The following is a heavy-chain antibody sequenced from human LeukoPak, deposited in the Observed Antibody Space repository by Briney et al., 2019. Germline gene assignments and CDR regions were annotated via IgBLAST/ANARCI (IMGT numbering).Heavy chain of an antibody. Sequence: PSETLSLTCTVSGGSISSYYWSWIRQPPGKGLEWIGYIYYSGSTNYNPSLKSRVTISVDTSKNQFSLKLSPVTAADTAVYYCARDLEYYDSSGYSGWYFDLWSRGTLVTVSS. J-gene: IGHJ2*01. CDR1: GGSISSYY. CDR3: ARDLEYYDSSGYSGWYFDL. V-gene: IGHV4-59*01. D-gene: IGHD3-22*01. CDR2: IYYSGST.